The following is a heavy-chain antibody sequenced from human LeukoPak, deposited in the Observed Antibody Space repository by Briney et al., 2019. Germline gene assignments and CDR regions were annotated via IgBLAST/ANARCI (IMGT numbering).Heavy chain of an antibody. CDR3: ARGPQYCSGGSCFDY. Sequence: GASVKVSCKASGYTFTSYDINWVRQATGQGLEWMGWMNPNSGNTGYAQKLQGRVTITRNTSISTAYMELSSLRSEDTAVYYCARGPQYCSGGSCFDYWGQGTLVTVSS. CDR2: MNPNSGNT. J-gene: IGHJ4*02. V-gene: IGHV1-8*03. D-gene: IGHD2-15*01. CDR1: GYTFTSYD.